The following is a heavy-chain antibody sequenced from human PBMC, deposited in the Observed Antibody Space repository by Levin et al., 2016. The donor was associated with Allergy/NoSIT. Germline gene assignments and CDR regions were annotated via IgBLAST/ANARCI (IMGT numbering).Heavy chain of an antibody. J-gene: IGHJ6*02. CDR1: GGSISSSSYY. CDR2: IYYSGST. V-gene: IGHV4-39*01. Sequence: SETLSLTCTVSGGSISSSSYYWGWIRQPPGKGLEWIGSIYYSGSTYYNPSLKSRVTISVDTSKNQFSLKLSSVTAADTAVYYCARRSPKIYSNYGFGMDVWGQGTTVTVSS. D-gene: IGHD4-11*01. CDR3: ARRSPKIYSNYGFGMDV.